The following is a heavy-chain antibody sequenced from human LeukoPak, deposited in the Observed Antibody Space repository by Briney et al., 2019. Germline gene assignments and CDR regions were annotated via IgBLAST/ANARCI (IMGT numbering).Heavy chain of an antibody. J-gene: IGHJ4*02. V-gene: IGHV4-59*12. CDR1: GGSISSYY. CDR2: IYHSGST. Sequence: SETLSLTCTVSGGSISSYYWSWIRQPPGKGLEWIGYIYHSGSTYYNPSLKSRVSISVDRSKNQFSLKLSSVTAADTAVYYSARGEYYDILTGYYSYFDYWGQGTLVTVSS. CDR3: ARGEYYDILTGYYSYFDY. D-gene: IGHD3-9*01.